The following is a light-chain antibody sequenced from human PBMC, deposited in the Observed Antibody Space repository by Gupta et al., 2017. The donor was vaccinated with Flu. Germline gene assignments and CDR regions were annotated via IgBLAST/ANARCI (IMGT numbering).Light chain of an antibody. J-gene: IGKJ5*01. CDR3: QRRSDRRLT. CDR1: QTVSSN. Sequence: EIVLTQSPATLSLSPGERATLSCRASQTVSSNLAWYQQKPGQAPRLLIYDASNWATGIPARSTASEPGTDITLTISSLRPKNFPVYSFQRRSDRRLTFGEGTRLEIK. CDR2: DAS. V-gene: IGKV3-11*01.